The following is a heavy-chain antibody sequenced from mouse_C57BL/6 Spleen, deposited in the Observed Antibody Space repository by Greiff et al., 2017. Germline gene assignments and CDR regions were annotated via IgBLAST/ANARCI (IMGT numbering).Heavy chain of an antibody. CDR1: GYTFTSYW. CDR2: IDPSDSYT. D-gene: IGHD3-2*02. J-gene: IGHJ4*01. CDR3: ARFGSSGYAMDY. Sequence: QVQLKQPGAELVRPGTSVKLSCKASGYTFTSYWMHWVKQRPGQGLEWIGVIDPSDSYTNYNQKFKGKATLTVDTSSSTAYMQLSSLTSEDSAVYYCARFGSSGYAMDYWGQGTSVTVSS. V-gene: IGHV1-59*01.